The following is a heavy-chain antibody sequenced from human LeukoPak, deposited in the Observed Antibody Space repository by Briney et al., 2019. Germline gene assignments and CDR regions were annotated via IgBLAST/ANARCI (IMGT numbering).Heavy chain of an antibody. V-gene: IGHV3-15*01. CDR2: IKSKTDGGTT. CDR1: GFTFSSCG. CDR3: TTDRGDYGSGSYEIYYFYMDV. J-gene: IGHJ6*03. Sequence: PGGSLRLSCAASGFTFSSCGFNWVRQAPGKGLEWVGRIKSKTDGGTTDYAAPVKGRFTVSRDDSKNTLYLQMNSLKTEDTAVYYCTTDRGDYGSGSYEIYYFYMDVWGEGTTVTVSS. D-gene: IGHD3-10*01.